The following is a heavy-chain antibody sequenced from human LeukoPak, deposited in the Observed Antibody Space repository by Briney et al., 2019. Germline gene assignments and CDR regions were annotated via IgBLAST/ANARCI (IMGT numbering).Heavy chain of an antibody. V-gene: IGHV4-39*07. Sequence: SETLSLTCTVSGGSLSSSSYYWGWIRQPPGKGLEWIGSIYYSGSTYYNPSLKSRVTISVDTSKNQFSLKLSSVTAADTAVYYCARDERGIGRGEGGYYFDYWGQGTLVTVSS. D-gene: IGHD3-16*01. CDR1: GGSLSSSSYY. J-gene: IGHJ4*02. CDR3: ARDERGIGRGEGGYYFDY. CDR2: IYYSGST.